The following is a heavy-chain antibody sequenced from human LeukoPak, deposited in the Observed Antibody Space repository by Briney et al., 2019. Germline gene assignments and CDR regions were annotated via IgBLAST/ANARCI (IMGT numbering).Heavy chain of an antibody. V-gene: IGHV1-2*02. J-gene: IGHJ4*02. CDR1: GYTFTGYY. CDR3: ARDRGATFDY. D-gene: IGHD3-10*01. CDR2: INPNSSGT. Sequence: ASVKVSCKASGYTFTGYYMHWVRQAPGQGLEWMGWINPNSSGTNYAQKFQGRVTMTTDTSTSTAYMEMRSLRSDDTAVYYCARDRGATFDYWGQGTLVTVSS.